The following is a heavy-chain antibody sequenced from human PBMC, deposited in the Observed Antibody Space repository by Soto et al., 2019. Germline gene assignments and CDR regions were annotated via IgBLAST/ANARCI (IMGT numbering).Heavy chain of an antibody. CDR1: GGTFSSYS. D-gene: IGHD1-26*01. CDR2: IIPIFGTP. CDR3: ASPRDSGAYFRSGFAY. V-gene: IGHV1-69*06. Sequence: QVQLVQSGAEVKQPGSSVKVSCKASGGTFSSYSITWVRQAPGQGLEWMGGIIPIFGTPTYAQKFQGRVTIAADRSTSTVHIELSSLKSEDTAVYYCASPRDSGAYFRSGFAYWGQGTLVTVSS. J-gene: IGHJ4*02.